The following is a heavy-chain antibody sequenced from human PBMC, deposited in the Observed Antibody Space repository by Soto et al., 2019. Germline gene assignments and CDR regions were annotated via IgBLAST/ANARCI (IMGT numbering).Heavy chain of an antibody. Sequence: QVQLVQSGAEVKKPGASVKVSCKASGYTFTSYGISWVRQAPEQGLEWMGWISAYNGNTNYPQKLQGRVTMTTDTSTSTAYMELRSLRSDDTAVYYCARDRSSSSPYYCGMDVWGQGTTVTVSS. CDR3: ARDRSSSSPYYCGMDV. V-gene: IGHV1-18*01. CDR2: ISAYNGNT. D-gene: IGHD6-6*01. CDR1: GYTFTSYG. J-gene: IGHJ6*02.